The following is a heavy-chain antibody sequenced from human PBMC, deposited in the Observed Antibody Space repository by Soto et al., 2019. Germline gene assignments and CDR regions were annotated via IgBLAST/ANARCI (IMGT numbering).Heavy chain of an antibody. V-gene: IGHV3-74*01. CDR3: ARGRLDHAFDI. J-gene: IGHJ3*02. D-gene: IGHD3-10*01. CDR1: EFSFSRYW. Sequence: EVQLVESGGGLVQPGGSLRLSCGASEFSFSRYWMHWVRQAPGKGLVWVSRVDSDGSDKIYADSVNGRFTISRDNAKNTLYLQLNGLRAEDTAVYYCARGRLDHAFDIWGQGTMVTVYS. CDR2: VDSDGSDK.